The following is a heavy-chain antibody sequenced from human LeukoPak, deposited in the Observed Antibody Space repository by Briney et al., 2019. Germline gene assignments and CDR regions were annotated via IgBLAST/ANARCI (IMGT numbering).Heavy chain of an antibody. CDR2: IRYDGSNK. D-gene: IGHD2-2*01. Sequence: PGGSLRLSCAASGFTFSSYGMHWVRQAPGKGLEWVAFIRYDGSNKYYADSVKGRFTISRDNSKNTLYLQTNSLRAEDTAVYYCAKDEVVPALISKVYYYYYMDVWGKGTTVTISS. J-gene: IGHJ6*03. CDR3: AKDEVVPALISKVYYYYYMDV. CDR1: GFTFSSYG. V-gene: IGHV3-30*02.